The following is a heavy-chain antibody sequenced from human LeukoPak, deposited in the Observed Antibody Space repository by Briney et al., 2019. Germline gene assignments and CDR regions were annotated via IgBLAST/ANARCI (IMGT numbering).Heavy chain of an antibody. D-gene: IGHD6-19*01. Sequence: GGSLRLSCTTSGFTFSSYPMHWVRQAPGKGLEYVSAILGSGDSSFYANSVKGRFTISRDNSKNTLYLQMGSLRADDMAVYYCARDTTSGWSFDYWGQGTLVTVSS. CDR3: ARDTTSGWSFDY. V-gene: IGHV3-64*01. J-gene: IGHJ4*02. CDR2: ILGSGDSS. CDR1: GFTFSSYP.